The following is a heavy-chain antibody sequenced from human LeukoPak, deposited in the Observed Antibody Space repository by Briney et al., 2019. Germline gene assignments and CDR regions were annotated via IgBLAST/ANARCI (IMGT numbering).Heavy chain of an antibody. J-gene: IGHJ4*02. CDR3: ARHRRYYYGSGSYYKGTTFDY. V-gene: IGHV4-34*01. Sequence: SETLSLTCAVYGGSFSGYYWSWIRQPPGKGLEWIGEINHSGSTNYNPSLKSRVTISVDTSKNQFSLKLSSVTAADTAVYYCARHRRYYYGSGSYYKGTTFDYWGQGTLVTVSS. CDR1: GGSFSGYY. CDR2: INHSGST. D-gene: IGHD3-10*01.